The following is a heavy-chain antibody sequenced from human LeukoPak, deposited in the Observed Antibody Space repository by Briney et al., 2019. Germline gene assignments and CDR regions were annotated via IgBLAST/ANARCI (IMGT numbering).Heavy chain of an antibody. Sequence: GASVKVSCKASGYTFTGYYMHWVRQAPGQGLEWMGWINPNSGGTNYAQKFQGRVTMTRDTSISTAYMELSSLRSEDTAVYYCAREGVAGSGSIDYWGQGTLVTVSS. J-gene: IGHJ4*02. CDR1: GYTFTGYY. D-gene: IGHD3-10*01. V-gene: IGHV1-2*02. CDR2: INPNSGGT. CDR3: AREGVAGSGSIDY.